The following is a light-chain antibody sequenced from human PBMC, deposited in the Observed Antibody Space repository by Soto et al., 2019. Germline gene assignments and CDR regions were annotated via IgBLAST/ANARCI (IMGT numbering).Light chain of an antibody. J-gene: IGKJ4*01. Sequence: DIQMTQSPSTLSASVGDRVTITCRASQSISSWLAWYQQKPGKAPKLLIYKASSLESGVPSRFSGSRSGTEFILTISSLPPDDYATYYCQQYNSVSLLTFGGGSKGDIK. CDR1: QSISSW. CDR3: QQYNSVSLLT. CDR2: KAS. V-gene: IGKV1-5*03.